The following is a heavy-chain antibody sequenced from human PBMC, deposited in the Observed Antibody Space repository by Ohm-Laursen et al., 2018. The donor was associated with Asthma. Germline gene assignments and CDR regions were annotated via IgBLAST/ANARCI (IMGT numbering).Heavy chain of an antibody. CDR1: GFSLSTSGVG. Sequence: PTQTLTLTCTFSGFSLSTSGVGVGWIRQPPGKALEWRALIYWDDDKRYSPSLRSRLSITKDTSKNQVVLTMTNMDPVDAATYYCAHSVCSTSCYTAFDIWGQGTMVTVSS. CDR2: IYWDDDK. D-gene: IGHD2-2*02. J-gene: IGHJ3*02. CDR3: AHSVCSTSCYTAFDI. V-gene: IGHV2-5*02.